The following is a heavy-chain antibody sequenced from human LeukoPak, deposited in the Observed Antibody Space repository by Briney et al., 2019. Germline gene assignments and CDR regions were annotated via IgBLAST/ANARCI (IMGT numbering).Heavy chain of an antibody. J-gene: IGHJ4*02. D-gene: IGHD6-13*01. V-gene: IGHV1-69*13. CDR2: IIPIFGTA. Sequence: GASVTVSCTASGGTFSSYAISWVRQAPGQGLEWMGGIIPIFGTANYAQKFQGRVTITADESTSTAYMELSNLRSEDTAVYYCAGAEYSSSWFVIDYWGQGTLVTVSS. CDR1: GGTFSSYA. CDR3: AGAEYSSSWFVIDY.